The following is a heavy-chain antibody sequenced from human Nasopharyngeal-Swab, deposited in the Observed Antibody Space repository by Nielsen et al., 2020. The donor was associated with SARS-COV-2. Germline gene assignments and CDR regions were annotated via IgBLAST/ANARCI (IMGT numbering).Heavy chain of an antibody. CDR1: GYTFTTYH. CDR3: ARDGCRTITCQGGGNWFDP. D-gene: IGHD1-14*01. V-gene: IGHV1-46*01. Sequence: ASVKVSCKASGYTFTTYHMHWLRQAPGQGLEWMGIINTSGGRTSYAQKFQGRVTMTRDTSTSTVYMELSSLRSEDTAVYYCARDGCRTITCQGGGNWFDPWGQGTLVTVSS. J-gene: IGHJ5*02. CDR2: INTSGGRT.